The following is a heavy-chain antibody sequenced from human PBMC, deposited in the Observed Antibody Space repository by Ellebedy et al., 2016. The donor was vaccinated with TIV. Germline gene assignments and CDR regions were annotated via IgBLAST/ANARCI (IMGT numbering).Heavy chain of an antibody. CDR3: ASFVTGGWFDP. Sequence: GGSLRLSCKASGYSFSSYWIAWVRQVPGKGLEWMGIIYPNVDDTSYSPSFQGQVTISADKSIDTAYLQWSSLKASDTAMYYCASFVTGGWFDPWGQGTLVTVSS. J-gene: IGHJ5*02. CDR2: IYPNVDDT. D-gene: IGHD3-16*02. V-gene: IGHV5-51*01. CDR1: GYSFSSYW.